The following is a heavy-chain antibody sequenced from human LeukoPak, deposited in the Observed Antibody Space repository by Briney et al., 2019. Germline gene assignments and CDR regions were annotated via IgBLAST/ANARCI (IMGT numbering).Heavy chain of an antibody. CDR3: AEELPLYYDSSGLDY. CDR1: GGSFNAYY. CDR2: IYSIGIT. Sequence: SETLSLTCTVSGGSFNAYYWSWIRQPPGKGLGWIGYIYSIGITNYNPSLKSRVIISVDTSKNQFSLKLSSLTAADTAVYYCAEELPLYYDSSGLDYWGQGTLVTVSS. J-gene: IGHJ4*02. V-gene: IGHV4-59*12. D-gene: IGHD3-22*01.